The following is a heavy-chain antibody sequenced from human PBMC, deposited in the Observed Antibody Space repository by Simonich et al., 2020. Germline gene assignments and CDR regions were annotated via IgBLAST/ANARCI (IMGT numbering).Heavy chain of an antibody. CDR2: INPNRGCI. V-gene: IGHV1-2*02. Sequence: QVQLVQSGAEVKKPGASVKVSCKASGYTFTGYYMHWVRQAPGQGLEWIGWINPNRGCINYAQKVQGRVTMTRDTSISTAYMELSRLRSDDTAVYYCARNGLVGILKAFDIWGQGTMVTVSS. D-gene: IGHD2-21*01. J-gene: IGHJ3*02. CDR1: GYTFTGYY. CDR3: ARNGLVGILKAFDI.